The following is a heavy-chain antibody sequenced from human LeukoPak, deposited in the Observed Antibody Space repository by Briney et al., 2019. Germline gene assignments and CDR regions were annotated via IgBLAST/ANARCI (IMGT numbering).Heavy chain of an antibody. CDR2: INPNSGGT. CDR1: GYTFTGYY. V-gene: IGHV1-2*06. Sequence: GASVTVSCKASGYTFTGYYMHWVRQAPGQGLEWMGRINPNSGGTNYAQKFQGRVTMTRDTSISTAYMELSRLRSDDTAVYYCARDAYGGNSHNDYWGQGTLVTVSS. D-gene: IGHD4-23*01. J-gene: IGHJ4*02. CDR3: ARDAYGGNSHNDY.